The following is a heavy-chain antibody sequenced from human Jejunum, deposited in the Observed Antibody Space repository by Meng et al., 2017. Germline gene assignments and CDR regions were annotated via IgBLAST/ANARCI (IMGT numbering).Heavy chain of an antibody. CDR1: GGSISTHY. CDR2: IYYSGST. Sequence: SETLSLTCTVSGGSISTHYWSWIRQPPGKGLEWIGNIYYSGSTNYNPALKGRVTLSLDTSTTQFSLKLTSVTAADTAVYYCARDEGSGTYYAWGQGILVTVSS. CDR3: ARDEGSGTYYA. J-gene: IGHJ4*02. D-gene: IGHD3-10*01. V-gene: IGHV4-59*11.